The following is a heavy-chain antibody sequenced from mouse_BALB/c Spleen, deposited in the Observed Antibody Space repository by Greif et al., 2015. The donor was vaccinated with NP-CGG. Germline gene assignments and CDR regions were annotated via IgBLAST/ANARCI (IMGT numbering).Heavy chain of an antibody. D-gene: IGHD2-1*01. CDR2: INPSSGYT. Sequence: VQLQQSAAELARPGASVKMSCKASGYTFTSYTMHWVKQRPGQGLEWIGYINPSSGYTEYNQKFKDKTTLTADKSSSTAYMQLSILTSEDSAVYYCASLYGNSLAYWGQGTLVTVSA. CDR3: ASLYGNSLAY. J-gene: IGHJ3*01. V-gene: IGHV1-4*02. CDR1: GYTFTSYT.